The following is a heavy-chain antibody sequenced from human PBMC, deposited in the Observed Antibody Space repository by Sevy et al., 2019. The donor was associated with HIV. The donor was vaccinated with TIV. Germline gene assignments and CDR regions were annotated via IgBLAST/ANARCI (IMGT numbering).Heavy chain of an antibody. CDR1: GFTFSSCW. CDR2: IKQDGSEK. J-gene: IGHJ4*02. Sequence: GGSLRLSCAASGFTFSSCWMTWVRQAPGKGLEYVANIKQDGSEKYYVDSVKGRFTISRDNAKNSLFLQMNSLRAEDTAVYYCAMGAGLKWGQGTLVTVSS. CDR3: AMGAGLK. V-gene: IGHV3-7*01. D-gene: IGHD6-19*01.